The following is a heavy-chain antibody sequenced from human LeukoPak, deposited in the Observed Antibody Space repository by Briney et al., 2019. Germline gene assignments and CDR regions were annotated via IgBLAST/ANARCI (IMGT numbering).Heavy chain of an antibody. D-gene: IGHD5-18*01. V-gene: IGHV3-23*01. CDR3: ATARSSYGGGPMYYFDS. Sequence: PGGSLRLSCAASGFTFNNYAMSWVRQAPGRGLEWVFTISGSGDSTYYADSVKGRFSFSRDNSKNTLYLQLNGLRDEDTALYYCATARSSYGGGPMYYFDSWGQGTLVTVSS. CDR2: ISGSGDST. CDR1: GFTFNNYA. J-gene: IGHJ4*02.